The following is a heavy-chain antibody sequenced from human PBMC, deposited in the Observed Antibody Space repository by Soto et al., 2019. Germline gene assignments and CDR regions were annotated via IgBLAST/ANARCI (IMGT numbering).Heavy chain of an antibody. D-gene: IGHD3-22*01. CDR1: GGSISSRSHY. CDR3: ARLWSGGDSRGYGEAFDI. Sequence: SETLSLTCIVSGGSISSRSHYWGWIRQPPGKGLEWIGSVYYSGSTYYNPSLKSRVTIFVDTSKIQFSLKLSSVTAADTAVYYCARLWSGGDSRGYGEAFDIWGQGTMVTVSS. J-gene: IGHJ3*02. V-gene: IGHV4-39*01. CDR2: VYYSGST.